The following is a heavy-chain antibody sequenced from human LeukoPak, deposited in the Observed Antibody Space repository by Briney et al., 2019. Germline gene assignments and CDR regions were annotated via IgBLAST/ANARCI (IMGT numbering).Heavy chain of an antibody. J-gene: IGHJ4*02. Sequence: GGSLRLSCAASGFTFKNYAMSWVRQAPGKGLEWVSSTTGSGDSTYYADSVKGRFTISRDNSKNTLYLQMHSLRAEDTAVYYCARDAYYDSSGSVIGGQGTLVTVSS. CDR2: TTGSGDST. V-gene: IGHV3-23*01. CDR3: ARDAYYDSSGSVI. D-gene: IGHD3-22*01. CDR1: GFTFKNYA.